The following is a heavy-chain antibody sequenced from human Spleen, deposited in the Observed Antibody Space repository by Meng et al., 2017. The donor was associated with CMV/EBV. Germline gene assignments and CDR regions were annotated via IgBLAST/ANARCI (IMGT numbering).Heavy chain of an antibody. CDR1: GGSISMGDYY. CDR3: AGTDIVVVVAAPGWFDP. Sequence: VRLPGTGRIRCKPSHPLSLTGPASGGSISMGDYYWSWIRQPPGKGLEWIGYIYYSGSTYYNPSLKSRVTISVDTSKNQFSLKLSSVTAADTAVYYCAGTDIVVVVAAPGWFDPWGQGTLVTVSS. J-gene: IGHJ5*02. V-gene: IGHV4-30-4*08. CDR2: IYYSGST. D-gene: IGHD2-15*01.